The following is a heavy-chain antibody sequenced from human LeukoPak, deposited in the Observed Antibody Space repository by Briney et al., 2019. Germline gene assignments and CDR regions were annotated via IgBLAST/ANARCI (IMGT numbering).Heavy chain of an antibody. V-gene: IGHV1-18*01. J-gene: IGHJ4*02. CDR2: ISAYNGNT. CDR1: GYTFTSYG. Sequence: GASVKVSCKASGYTFTSYGISWVRQAPGQGLEWMGWISAYNGNTNYAQKLQGRVTMTTDTSTSTAYMELRSLRSDDTAVYYCARGSYDYVWGSYREYYFDYWGQGTLVTVSS. CDR3: ARGSYDYVWGSYREYYFDY. D-gene: IGHD3-16*02.